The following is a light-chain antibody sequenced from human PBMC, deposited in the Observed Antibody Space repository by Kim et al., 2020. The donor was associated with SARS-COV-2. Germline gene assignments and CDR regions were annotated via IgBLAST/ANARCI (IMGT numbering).Light chain of an antibody. CDR2: GAS. CDR3: QQYVKTPIP. CDR1: QSFSSGY. V-gene: IGKV3-20*01. Sequence: SPGERAPLSCRASQSFSSGYLAWYQQKPGQAPRIVIYGASSRAAGIPDRFSGSGSGTDFTLTISGLEPADFAVYYCQQYVKTPIPFGQGTRLEIK. J-gene: IGKJ5*01.